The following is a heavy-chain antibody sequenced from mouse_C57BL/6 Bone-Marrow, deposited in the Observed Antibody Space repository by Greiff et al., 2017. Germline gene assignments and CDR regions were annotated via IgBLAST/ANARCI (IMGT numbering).Heavy chain of an antibody. CDR2: IYPRSGNT. CDR3: ASYDYDGDY. CDR1: GYTFPSYG. V-gene: IGHV1-81*01. Sequence: VKVVESGAELARPGASVKLSCKASGYTFPSYGISWVKQRTGQGLEWIGEIYPRSGNTYYNEKFKGKATLTADKSSSTAYMELRSLTSEDSAVYFCASYDYDGDYWGQGTTLTVSS. J-gene: IGHJ2*01. D-gene: IGHD2-4*01.